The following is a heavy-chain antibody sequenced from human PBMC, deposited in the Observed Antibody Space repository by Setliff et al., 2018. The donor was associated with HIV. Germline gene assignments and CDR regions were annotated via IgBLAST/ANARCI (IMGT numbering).Heavy chain of an antibody. Sequence: ASVKVSCKPSGYTFTNYGIGWVRQAPGQGLEWMGWINTYNYKTVYAQTLQGRVTMTTDTSTSTAYIELRNLRSDDTAVYYCARTLRGYYLKYWGQGTLVTVSS. CDR1: GYTFTNYG. D-gene: IGHD2-15*01. V-gene: IGHV1-18*01. CDR3: ARTLRGYYLKY. J-gene: IGHJ4*02. CDR2: INTYNYKT.